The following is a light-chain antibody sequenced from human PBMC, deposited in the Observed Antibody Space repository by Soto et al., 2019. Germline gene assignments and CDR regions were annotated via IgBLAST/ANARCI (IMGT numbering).Light chain of an antibody. CDR2: GAS. CDR3: QQYGSSPS. Sequence: EIVLTQSPGTLSLSPGERATLSFRASQSVSSSYLAWYQQKTGQAPRLLIYGASSRATGIPDRFSGSGSGTAFTLTISRLEPEDFAVYYCQQYGSSPSFGGGTKVEIK. CDR1: QSVSSSY. V-gene: IGKV3-20*01. J-gene: IGKJ4*01.